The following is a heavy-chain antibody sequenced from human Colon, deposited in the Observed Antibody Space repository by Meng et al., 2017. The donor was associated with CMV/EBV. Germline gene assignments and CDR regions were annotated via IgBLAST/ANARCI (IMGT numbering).Heavy chain of an antibody. CDR2: ISGDSSNI. CDR3: ARDMIGPKIVAEWFDP. J-gene: IGHJ5*02. D-gene: IGHD3-16*01. CDR1: GFNFNSYG. Sequence: GGSLRLSCAASGFNFNSYGMHWVRQAPGKGLEWVASISGDSSNIYYSDSLKGRFTVSRDNAKNSLYLQMDRLRVEDTAVYYCARDMIGPKIVAEWFDPWGQGTLVTVSS. V-gene: IGHV3-21*01.